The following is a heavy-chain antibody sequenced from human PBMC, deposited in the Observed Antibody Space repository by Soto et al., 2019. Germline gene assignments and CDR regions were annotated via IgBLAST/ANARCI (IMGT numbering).Heavy chain of an antibody. CDR3: XXGGRQWLVTSDFNY. Sequence: VQLVESGGGVVQPGRSLRLSCAASGFTFSDYAMHWVRQAPGKGLEWVAVVSHDGRNTHYADSVKGRFTISRDSXXXXXXXXXXXXXXXXTXXXXXXXGGRQWLVTSDFNYWGQGALVTVSS. CDR1: GFTFSDYA. CDR2: VSHDGRNT. V-gene: IGHV3-30*03. J-gene: IGHJ4*02. D-gene: IGHD6-19*01.